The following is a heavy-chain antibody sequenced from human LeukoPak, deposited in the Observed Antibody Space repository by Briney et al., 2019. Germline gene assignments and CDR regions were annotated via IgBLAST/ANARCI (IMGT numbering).Heavy chain of an antibody. V-gene: IGHV3-30-3*01. J-gene: IGHJ4*02. Sequence: GRSPRLSCAASGFTFSSYAMHWVRQAPGKGLEWAAVISYDGSNKYYADSVKGRFTISRDNSKNTLYLQMNSLRAEDTAVYYCARDQHDSSGYYTDYWGQGTLVTVSS. CDR3: ARDQHDSSGYYTDY. CDR1: GFTFSSYA. CDR2: ISYDGSNK. D-gene: IGHD3-22*01.